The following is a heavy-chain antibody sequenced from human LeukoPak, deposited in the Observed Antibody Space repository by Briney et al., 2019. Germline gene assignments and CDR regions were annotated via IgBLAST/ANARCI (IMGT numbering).Heavy chain of an antibody. D-gene: IGHD3-10*01. J-gene: IGHJ4*02. V-gene: IGHV1-18*01. CDR1: GYTFTSSG. CDR2: ISAYNGNT. Sequence: ASVKVSCKTSGYTFTSSGISWVRQAPGQGLEWMGWISAYNGNTNYAQKFQGRVTMTTDTSTSTVYMELRSLRSDDTAVYYCARDDNYGSGQPDDWGQGTLVTVSS. CDR3: ARDDNYGSGQPDD.